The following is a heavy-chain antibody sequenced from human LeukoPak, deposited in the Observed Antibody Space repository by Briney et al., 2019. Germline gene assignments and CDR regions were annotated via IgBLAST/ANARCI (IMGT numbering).Heavy chain of an antibody. CDR1: GGSITSYY. CDR2: IYYSGST. V-gene: IGHV4-59*12. CDR3: ARSRPSDAFDI. D-gene: IGHD2-2*01. Sequence: KSSETLSLTCTVSGGSITSYYWSWIRQPPGKGLEWIGYIYYSGSTYYNPSLKSRVTISVDTSKNQFSLKLSSVTAADTAVYYCARSRPSDAFDIWGQGTMVTVSS. J-gene: IGHJ3*02.